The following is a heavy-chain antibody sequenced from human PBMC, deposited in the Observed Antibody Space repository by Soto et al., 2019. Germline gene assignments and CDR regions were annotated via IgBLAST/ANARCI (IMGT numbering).Heavy chain of an antibody. D-gene: IGHD3-22*01. CDR1: GGTFSSYG. CDR2: IIPVFGTA. J-gene: IGHJ4*02. CDR3: ASGTYYYDSSGGYYFDY. Sequence: SVKVSCKASGGTFSSYGISWVRQAPGQGLEWMGGIIPVFGTANYAQKFQGRVTITADESTSTAYMELSSLRSEDTAVYYCASGTYYYDSSGGYYFDYWGQGTLVTVSS. V-gene: IGHV1-69*13.